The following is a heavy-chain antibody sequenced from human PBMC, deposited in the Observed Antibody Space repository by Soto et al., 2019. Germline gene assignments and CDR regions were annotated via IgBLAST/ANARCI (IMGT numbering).Heavy chain of an antibody. CDR1: GFTCSSYA. CDR2: ISGGGGST. D-gene: IGHD1-1*01. J-gene: IGHJ4*02. V-gene: IGHV3-23*01. CDR3: AKENWNDVGFDY. Sequence: GGSLRLSCAASGFTCSSYAMSWVRQAPGKGLEWVSAISGGGGSTYYADSVKGRFTISRDNSKNTLYLQMNSLRAEDTAVYYCAKENWNDVGFDYWGQGTLVTVSS.